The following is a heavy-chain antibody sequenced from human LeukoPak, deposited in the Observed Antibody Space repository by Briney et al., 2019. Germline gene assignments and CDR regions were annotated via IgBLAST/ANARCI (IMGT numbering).Heavy chain of an antibody. Sequence: GGSLRLSCAASGFTFSSYGMHWVRQAPGKGLEWVAVISYDGSNKYYADSVKGRFTISRDNSKNTLYLQMNSLRAEDTAVYYCARGGARAYYYYYMDVWGKGTTVTVSS. D-gene: IGHD3-16*01. J-gene: IGHJ6*03. CDR1: GFTFSSYG. V-gene: IGHV3-30*03. CDR2: ISYDGSNK. CDR3: ARGGARAYYYYYMDV.